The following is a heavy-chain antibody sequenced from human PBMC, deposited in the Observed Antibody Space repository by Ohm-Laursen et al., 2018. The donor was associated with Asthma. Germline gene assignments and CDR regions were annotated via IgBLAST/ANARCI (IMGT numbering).Heavy chain of an antibody. CDR3: AIGSAAEPVAY. CDR2: ISGSGGST. J-gene: IGHJ4*02. CDR1: GFTFRKYA. Sequence: SLRLSCAASGFTFRKYAMSWVRQAPGKGLEWVSAISGSGGSTYYADSVKGRFTISRDNSKNTLYLQMNSLRAEDTAVYYCAIGSAAEPVAYWGQGTLVTVSS. D-gene: IGHD1-14*01. V-gene: IGHV3-23*01.